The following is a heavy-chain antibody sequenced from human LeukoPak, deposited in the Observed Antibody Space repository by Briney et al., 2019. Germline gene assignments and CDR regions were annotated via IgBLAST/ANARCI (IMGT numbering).Heavy chain of an antibody. J-gene: IGHJ6*03. CDR1: GGSISSYY. Sequence: SETLSLTCTVSGGSISSYYWSWIRQPAGKGLEWIGRIYTSGSTNYNPSLKSRVTISVDTSKNQFSLKLSSVNAADTAVYYCARGDLKYSSSSDYYYYMDVWGKGTTVTVSS. CDR3: ARGDLKYSSSSDYYYYMDV. D-gene: IGHD6-6*01. CDR2: IYTSGST. V-gene: IGHV4-4*07.